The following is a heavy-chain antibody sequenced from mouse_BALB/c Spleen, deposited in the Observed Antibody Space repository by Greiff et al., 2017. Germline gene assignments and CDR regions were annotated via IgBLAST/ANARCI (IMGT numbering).Heavy chain of an antibody. Sequence: EVKLVESGGGLVKPGGSLKLSCAASGFTFSSYTMSWVRQTPEKRLEWVATISSGGSYTYYPDSVKGRFTISRDNAKNTLYLQMSSLKSEDTAMYYCTRYDYDERTMDYWGQGTSVTVSS. CDR3: TRYDYDERTMDY. V-gene: IGHV5-6-4*01. CDR1: GFTFSSYT. CDR2: ISSGGSYT. J-gene: IGHJ4*01. D-gene: IGHD2-4*01.